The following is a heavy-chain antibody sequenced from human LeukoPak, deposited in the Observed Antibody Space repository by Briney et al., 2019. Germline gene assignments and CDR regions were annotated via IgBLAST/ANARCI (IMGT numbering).Heavy chain of an antibody. V-gene: IGHV3-7*04. CDR1: GFTFSSYW. D-gene: IGHD3-10*01. CDR2: IKQDGSEK. CDR3: ARSSSGSGSYRVDY. Sequence: PGGSLRLSCAASGFTFSSYWMSWVRQAPGKGLERVANIKQDGSEKYYVDSVKGRFTISRDNAKNSLYLQMNSLRAEDTAVYYCARSSSGSGSYRVDYWGQGTLVTVSS. J-gene: IGHJ4*02.